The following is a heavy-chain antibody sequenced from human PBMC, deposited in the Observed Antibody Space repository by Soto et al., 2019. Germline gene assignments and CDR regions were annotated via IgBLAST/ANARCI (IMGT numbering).Heavy chain of an antibody. CDR2: ISAYNGNT. CDR3: AIVWGSSGPVGRYYDY. CDR1: GYTFTSYG. J-gene: IGHJ4*02. V-gene: IGHV1-18*01. Sequence: ASVKVSCKASGYTFTSYGISWVRQAPGQGLEWMGWISAYNGNTNYAQKLQGRVTMTTDTSTSTAYMELRSLRSDDTAVYYCAIVWGSSGPVGRYYDYWSQGTLVTVSS. D-gene: IGHD6-19*01.